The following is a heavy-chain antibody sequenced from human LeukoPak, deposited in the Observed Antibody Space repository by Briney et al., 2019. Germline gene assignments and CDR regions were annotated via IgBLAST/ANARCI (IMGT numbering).Heavy chain of an antibody. J-gene: IGHJ4*02. CDR2: INHNGETI. V-gene: IGHV3-48*02. Sequence: GGSLRLSCAASGFPFSSYVMSWVRQAPGKGLEWVSYINHNGETIYYPDFVKGRFTISRDNAKNSLYLQMNSLRDEDTAVYYCARDFMLLPSPGAFDYWGQGTLVTVSS. CDR3: ARDFMLLPSPGAFDY. D-gene: IGHD2-15*01. CDR1: GFPFSSYV.